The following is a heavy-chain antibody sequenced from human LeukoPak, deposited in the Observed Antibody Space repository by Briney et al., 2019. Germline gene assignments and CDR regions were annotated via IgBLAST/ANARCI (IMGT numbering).Heavy chain of an antibody. CDR3: ARDNPPFCNGGTCYSY. Sequence: SVKVSCKASGGTFSSYAISWVRLAPGQGLEWMGRIIPILNIANYAQKFQGRATIVADESTSTAYMELSSLRSEDTAVHYCARDNPPFCNGGTCYSYWGQGTLVTVSS. J-gene: IGHJ4*02. CDR1: GGTFSSYA. CDR2: IIPILNIA. D-gene: IGHD2-15*01. V-gene: IGHV1-69*04.